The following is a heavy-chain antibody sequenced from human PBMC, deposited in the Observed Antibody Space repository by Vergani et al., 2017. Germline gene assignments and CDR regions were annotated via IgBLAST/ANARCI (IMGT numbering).Heavy chain of an antibody. D-gene: IGHD3-3*01. CDR3: ARRTFLHALDR. V-gene: IGHV4-61*02. CDR2: IYSSGST. Sequence: QVQLQESGPGLLKPSQTLSLTCSVAGDSISSGNYYWNWIRQPAGKGLEWMGRIYSSGSTSYNPSIKSRITMSLDTSKNQFSLGLSSVTAADTAVYYCARRTFLHALDRWGEGTVVTVSS. J-gene: IGHJ3*02. CDR1: GDSISSGNYY.